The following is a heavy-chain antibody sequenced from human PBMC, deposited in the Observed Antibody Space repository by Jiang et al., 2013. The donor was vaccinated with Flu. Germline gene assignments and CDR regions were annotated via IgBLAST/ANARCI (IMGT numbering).Heavy chain of an antibody. J-gene: IGHJ5*02. CDR2: INLTVVA. CDR1: GYTFTGYY. D-gene: IGHD2-8*02. V-gene: IGHV1-2*02. Sequence: GAEVKKPGASVKVSCKASGYTFTGYYMHWVRQAPGQGLEWMGWINLTVVAQTMHRSFRGRVTMTRDTSISTAYMELSRLRSDDTAVYYCARDLGGYCTGGVCYKRNKYNWFDPWGQGTLVTVSS. CDR3: ARDLGGYCTGGVCYKRNKYNWFDP.